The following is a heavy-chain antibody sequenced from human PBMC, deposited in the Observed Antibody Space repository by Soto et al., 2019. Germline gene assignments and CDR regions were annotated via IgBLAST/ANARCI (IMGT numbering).Heavy chain of an antibody. CDR2: IYPGDSDT. CDR3: SRGGDCSSTSCYVSYYYGMDV. CDR1: GYSFTSYW. D-gene: IGHD2-2*01. J-gene: IGHJ6*02. V-gene: IGHV5-51*01. Sequence: PGESLKISCKGSGYSFTSYWIGWVRQMPGKGLEWMGIIYPGDSDTRYSPSFQGQVTISADKSISTAYLQWSSLKASDTTMYYFSRGGDCSSTSCYVSYYYGMDVWGQGTTVTVSS.